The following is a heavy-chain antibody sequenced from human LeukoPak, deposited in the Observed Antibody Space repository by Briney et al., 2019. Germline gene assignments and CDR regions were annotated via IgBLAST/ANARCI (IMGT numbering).Heavy chain of an antibody. V-gene: IGHV3-74*01. J-gene: IGHJ3*02. CDR1: GFTFSSYW. Sequence: GGSLRLSCAASGFTFSSYWMHWVRQAPGKGLVWVSRIKTDGSYASYAESVEGRFTVSRDNAKNTLYLQMNSLRGEDTAVYYCVRWQDIWGQGTMVTVSS. CDR2: IKTDGSYA. CDR3: VRWQDI.